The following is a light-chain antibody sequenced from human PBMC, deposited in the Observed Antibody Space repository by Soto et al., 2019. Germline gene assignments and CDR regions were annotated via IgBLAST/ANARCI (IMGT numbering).Light chain of an antibody. CDR1: GRDIGAYDY. Sequence: QSVLTQPASVSGSPVQSITISCTGSGRDIGAYDYVSWYQQHPGKAPKLLIYGVNNRPSGVSYRFSASKSAFTASLTISGLQAEDEAHYYCSSYTTSYFYVFGPGTKVTVL. CDR3: SSYTTSYFYV. V-gene: IGLV2-14*01. J-gene: IGLJ1*01. CDR2: GVN.